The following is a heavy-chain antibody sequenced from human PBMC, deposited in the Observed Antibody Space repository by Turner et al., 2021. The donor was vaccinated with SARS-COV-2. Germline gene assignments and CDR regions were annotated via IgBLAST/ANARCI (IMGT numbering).Heavy chain of an antibody. J-gene: IGHJ6*02. CDR3: ATSTVAGTELNYYGMDV. CDR1: GGSISSSSYY. V-gene: IGHV4-39*01. CDR2: IYYSGST. D-gene: IGHD6-13*01. Sequence: QLQLQESGPGLVKPSETLSLTCTVPGGSISSSSYYWGWIRQPPGEGLEWIGRIYYSGSTYYNPSRKSRVTISVDTSKNQFSLKLSSVTAADTAVYYCATSTVAGTELNYYGMDVWGQGTTVTVSS.